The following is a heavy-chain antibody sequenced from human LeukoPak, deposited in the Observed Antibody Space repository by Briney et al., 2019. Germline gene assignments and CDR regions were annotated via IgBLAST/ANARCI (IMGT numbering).Heavy chain of an antibody. CDR3: ARVAWDDYYYYYMDV. V-gene: IGHV3-48*03. CDR2: ISSSGSTI. CDR1: GFTFSSYE. D-gene: IGHD1-26*01. J-gene: IGHJ6*03. Sequence: GGSLRLSCAASGFTFSSYEMNWVRQAPGKGLEWVSYISSSGSTIYYADSVKGRFTISRDNAKNSLYLQMNSLRAEDTAVYYCARVAWDDYYYYYMDVWGKGTTVTISS.